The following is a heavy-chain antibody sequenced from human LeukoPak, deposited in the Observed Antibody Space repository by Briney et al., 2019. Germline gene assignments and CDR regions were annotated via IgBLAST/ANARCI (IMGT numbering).Heavy chain of an antibody. J-gene: IGHJ6*02. V-gene: IGHV3-21*01. Sequence: PGGSLRLSCAASGFTFSSYSMNWVRQAPGKGLEWVSSISSSSSYIYYADSVKGRFTISRDNAKNTLYLQMNSLRAEDTAVYYCARADYCTSISCYGVYYYGMEVWGQGTTVTVSS. CDR2: ISSSSSYI. CDR3: ARADYCTSISCYGVYYYGMEV. D-gene: IGHD2-2*01. CDR1: GFTFSSYS.